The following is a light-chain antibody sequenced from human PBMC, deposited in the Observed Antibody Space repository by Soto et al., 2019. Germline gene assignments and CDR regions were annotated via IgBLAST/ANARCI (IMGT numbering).Light chain of an antibody. CDR3: QQSYSTPFT. Sequence: DIQMTQSPSSLSASVGDRITITCRTSQSIMSYLNWFHQKPGKAPKLLIFAASSLQGGVPSRFSGSGSGTDFTLTISSLQPEDFATYYCQQSYSTPFTFGPGTKVDI. CDR1: QSIMSY. V-gene: IGKV1-39*01. CDR2: AAS. J-gene: IGKJ3*01.